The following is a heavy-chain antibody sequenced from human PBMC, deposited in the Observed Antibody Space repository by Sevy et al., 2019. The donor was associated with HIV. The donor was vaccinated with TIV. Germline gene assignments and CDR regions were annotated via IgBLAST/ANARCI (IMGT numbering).Heavy chain of an antibody. CDR2: IYYSGST. CDR1: GVSISSFY. V-gene: IGHV4-59*13. D-gene: IGHD3-22*01. J-gene: IGHJ4*02. Sequence: SETLSLTCTVSGVSISSFYWSWIRQPPGKGLEWIGNIYYSGSTNYNPSLKSRVTISVDTSKNQFSLKLSSVTAADTAVYYCARRYFYESRGSTVFDYWGQGTLVTVSS. CDR3: ARRYFYESRGSTVFDY.